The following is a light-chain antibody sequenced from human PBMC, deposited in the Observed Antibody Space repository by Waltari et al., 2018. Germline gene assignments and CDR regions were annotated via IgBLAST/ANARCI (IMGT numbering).Light chain of an antibody. CDR1: QTVDKY. J-gene: IGKJ1*01. V-gene: IGKV1-39*01. CDR3: QQSYFAPWT. Sequence: DIQMTQSPSSLSASVGDRVTIPCRASQTVDKYLNWYQQKPGKAPKLLIYTASRLQSGVPSRFSGSGSGTDFTLTISSLQPEDFATYYCQQSYFAPWTFGQGTKVESK. CDR2: TAS.